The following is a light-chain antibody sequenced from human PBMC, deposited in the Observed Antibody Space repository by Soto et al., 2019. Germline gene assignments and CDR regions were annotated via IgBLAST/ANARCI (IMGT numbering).Light chain of an antibody. CDR3: QQYYSYHALT. Sequence: DIQMTQSPSTVSAYVGDSVTITCRASQSITTWLAWYQQRPGKAPKLLIYDVSRLQSGVPSRFSGSGSGTDFTLTISCLQSEDFATYYCQQYYSYHALTFGGGTKVDIK. CDR1: QSITTW. V-gene: IGKV1-5*01. CDR2: DVS. J-gene: IGKJ4*01.